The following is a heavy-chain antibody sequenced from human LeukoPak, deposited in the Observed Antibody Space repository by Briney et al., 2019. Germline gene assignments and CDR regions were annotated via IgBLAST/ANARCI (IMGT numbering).Heavy chain of an antibody. CDR1: GYSFTSYW. CDR3: ARSLRNNYYYYGMDV. J-gene: IGHJ6*02. CDR2: IYPGDSDT. Sequence: GESLQISCKGSGYSFTSYWIGWVRPLPGKGLVWMGIIYPGDSDTRYSPSFQGQVTISADKSISTAYLQWSSLKASDTAMYYCARSLRNNYYYYGMDVWGQGTTVTVSS. V-gene: IGHV5-51*01.